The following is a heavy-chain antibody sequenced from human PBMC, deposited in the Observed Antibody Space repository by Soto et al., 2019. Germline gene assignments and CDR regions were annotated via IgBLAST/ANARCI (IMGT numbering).Heavy chain of an antibody. CDR1: GFTFSSYG. Sequence: QVQLVESGGGVVQPGRSLRLSCAASGFTFSSYGMHWVRQAPGKGLEWVAVIWYDGSNKYYADSVKGRFTISRDNSKNTLYLQMNSLRAEDTAVYYCAREGDIVVVPAAPDGFFDYWGQGTQVTISS. CDR3: AREGDIVVVPAAPDGFFDY. V-gene: IGHV3-33*01. D-gene: IGHD2-2*01. CDR2: IWYDGSNK. J-gene: IGHJ4*02.